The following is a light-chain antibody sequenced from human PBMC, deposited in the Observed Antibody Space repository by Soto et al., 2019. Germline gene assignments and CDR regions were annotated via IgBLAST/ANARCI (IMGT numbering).Light chain of an antibody. V-gene: IGKV3-20*01. Sequence: EIVFTQSPGTLSLSPGERATLSCRASQSVSSSYLAWSQQKPGQAPRLLIYGASSRATGIPDRFSGSGSGTDFTLTISRLEPEDFAVYFCHQDGSSPWTFGQGTKVDIK. CDR2: GAS. CDR3: HQDGSSPWT. CDR1: QSVSSSY. J-gene: IGKJ1*01.